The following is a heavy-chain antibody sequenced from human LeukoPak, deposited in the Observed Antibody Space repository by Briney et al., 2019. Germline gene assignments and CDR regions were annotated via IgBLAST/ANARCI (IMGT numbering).Heavy chain of an antibody. Sequence: GESLKISCKGSGYSFTSYWIGWVRQMPGKGLEWMGIIYPGDSDTRYSPSFQGQVTISADKSISTAYLQWSSLKASDTAMYYCARQTARPAHDYYYYGMDVWGQGTTVTVSS. J-gene: IGHJ6*02. V-gene: IGHV5-51*01. CDR1: GYSFTSYW. CDR3: ARQTARPAHDYYYYGMDV. D-gene: IGHD6-6*01. CDR2: IYPGDSDT.